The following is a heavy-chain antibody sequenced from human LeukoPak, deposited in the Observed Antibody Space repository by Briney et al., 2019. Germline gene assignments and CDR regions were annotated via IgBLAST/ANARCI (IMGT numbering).Heavy chain of an antibody. J-gene: IGHJ4*02. Sequence: ASVKVSCKASGYTFTSYYMHWVRQAPGQGLEWMGIINPSGGSTSYAQKFQGRVTMTRDMSTSTVYMELSSLRSEDTAVYYCARDLGPSSGWYGLDYWGQGTLVTVSS. V-gene: IGHV1-46*01. CDR3: ARDLGPSSGWYGLDY. CDR2: INPSGGST. CDR1: GYTFTSYY. D-gene: IGHD6-19*01.